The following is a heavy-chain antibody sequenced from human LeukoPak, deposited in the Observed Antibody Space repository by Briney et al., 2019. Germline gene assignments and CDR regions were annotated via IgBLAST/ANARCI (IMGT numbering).Heavy chain of an antibody. J-gene: IGHJ4*02. V-gene: IGHV4-39*02. Sequence: SETLSATCTVSGGSIGSSSYYWGWIRQPPGKGLEWIGSIDYSGSTYYNPPLKSRVTISVDTSKNHFSLKLSSATAADTAVYYCARPFSYSSGWYYFDYWGQGTLVTVSS. CDR1: GGSIGSSSYY. D-gene: IGHD6-19*01. CDR2: IDYSGST. CDR3: ARPFSYSSGWYYFDY.